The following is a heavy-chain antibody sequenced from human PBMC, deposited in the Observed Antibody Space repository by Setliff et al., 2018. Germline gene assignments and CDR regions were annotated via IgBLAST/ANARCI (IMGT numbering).Heavy chain of an antibody. CDR2: INPSGGST. Sequence: ASVKVSCKASGYSFSTYAMHWVRQAPGQGLEWMGIINPSGGSTSYAQKFQGRVTMTRDTSTSTVYMELSSLRSEDTAVYYCARVAPHYYDSSGPSFDYWGQGTLVTVSS. V-gene: IGHV1-46*01. CDR1: GYSFSTYA. CDR3: ARVAPHYYDSSGPSFDY. D-gene: IGHD3-22*01. J-gene: IGHJ4*02.